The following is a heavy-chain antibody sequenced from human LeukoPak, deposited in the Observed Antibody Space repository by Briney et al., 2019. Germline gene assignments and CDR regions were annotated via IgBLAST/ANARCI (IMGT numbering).Heavy chain of an antibody. CDR3: VGHGGTSSLISYSWFDP. J-gene: IGHJ5*02. D-gene: IGHD6-19*01. Sequence: SETLSLTCTVSGDSITSSSYYWGWIRQPPGKGLDWIGSIAYNGVTYFNPSIESRVTISADTSRTHVYLKLASVTAADTAVYYCVGHGGTSSLISYSWFDPWGQGKLVTVSS. CDR1: GDSITSSSYY. V-gene: IGHV4-39*01. CDR2: IAYNGVT.